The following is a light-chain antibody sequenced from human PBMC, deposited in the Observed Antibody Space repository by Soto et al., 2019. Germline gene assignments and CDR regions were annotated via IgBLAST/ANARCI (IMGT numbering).Light chain of an antibody. CDR2: EVS. CDR3: CSYAARSTLV. Sequence: QSALTQPASVSGSPGQSITISCTGTSSDVGSYNLVSWYQQHPGKAPKVMIYEVSQRPSGVSKRFSGSKSGNTASLTISGLQAEDEADYYCCSYAARSTLVFGGGTKLTVL. J-gene: IGLJ3*02. V-gene: IGLV2-23*02. CDR1: SSDVGSYNL.